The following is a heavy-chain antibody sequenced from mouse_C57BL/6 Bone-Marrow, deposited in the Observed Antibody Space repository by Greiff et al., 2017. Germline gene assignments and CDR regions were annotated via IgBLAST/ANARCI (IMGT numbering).Heavy chain of an antibody. CDR3: ARGTRGPHFITTVVDFDY. V-gene: IGHV1-39*01. Sequence: EVQLQQSGPELVKPGASVKISCKASGYSFTDYNMNWVKQSNGKSLEWIGVINPNYGTTSYNQKFKGKATLTVDQSSSTAYMQLNSLTSEDSAVYYCARGTRGPHFITTVVDFDYWGQGTTLTVSS. D-gene: IGHD1-1*01. CDR2: INPNYGTT. J-gene: IGHJ2*01. CDR1: GYSFTDYN.